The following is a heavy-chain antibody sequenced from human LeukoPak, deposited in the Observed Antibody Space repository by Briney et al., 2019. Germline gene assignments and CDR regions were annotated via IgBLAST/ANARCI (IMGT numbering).Heavy chain of an antibody. D-gene: IGHD6-19*01. J-gene: IGHJ4*02. CDR1: GDSVSRNTAG. CDR3: ARDHGSGWYSYLDD. V-gene: IGHV6-1*01. CDR2: TYYRSKWYN. Sequence: SQTLSLTCAISGDSVSRNTAGWNWISQSPSRGLEWLGRTYYRSKWYNDYAVSVKSRITINPDTSKNQFSLQLNSVTPEDTAVYYCARDHGSGWYSYLDDWGQGTLVTVSS.